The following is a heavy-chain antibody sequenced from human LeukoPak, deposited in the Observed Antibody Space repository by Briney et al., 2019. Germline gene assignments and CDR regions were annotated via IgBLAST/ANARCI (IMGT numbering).Heavy chain of an antibody. CDR2: ISPDSGYI. CDR1: GFTFSSHS. V-gene: IGHV3-21*01. D-gene: IGHD6-13*01. J-gene: IGHJ4*02. Sequence: GGSLRLSCAASGFTFSSHSLMWVRQAPGKGLEWVSSISPDSGYIYYADSVKGRFTISRDNDENSLFLQMNSLGAEDTAVYYCAPFSAVTHYYFDYWVQGTLVTVSS. CDR3: APFSAVTHYYFDY.